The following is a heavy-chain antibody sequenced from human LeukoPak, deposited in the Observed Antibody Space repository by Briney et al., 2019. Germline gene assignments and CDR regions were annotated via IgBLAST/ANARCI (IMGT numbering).Heavy chain of an antibody. Sequence: SETLSLTCTVSGGSISSNDYYWSWIRQHPGKGLEWFGYIYYSGSTYYNPSLKSRVTISVDTSKNQFSLKLSSVTAADTAVYYCARDRGANIAAAGTFDYWGQGTLVTVSS. CDR2: IYYSGST. V-gene: IGHV4-31*03. J-gene: IGHJ4*02. CDR3: ARDRGANIAAAGTFDY. CDR1: GGSISSNDYY. D-gene: IGHD6-13*01.